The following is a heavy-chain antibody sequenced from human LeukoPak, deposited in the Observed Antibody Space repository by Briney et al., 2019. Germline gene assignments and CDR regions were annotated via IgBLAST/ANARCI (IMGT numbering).Heavy chain of an antibody. CDR1: GYTFTGFH. Sequence: ASVKVSCKASGYTFTGFHMHWVRQAPGQGFEWMGWINPNSGGTNYAQKFQGRVTMTRDTSTSTVYMELSSLRSEDTAVYYCARDSGYYDFWSGYSPHYYYGMDVWGQGTTVTVSS. D-gene: IGHD3-3*01. V-gene: IGHV1-2*02. CDR3: ARDSGYYDFWSGYSPHYYYGMDV. CDR2: INPNSGGT. J-gene: IGHJ6*02.